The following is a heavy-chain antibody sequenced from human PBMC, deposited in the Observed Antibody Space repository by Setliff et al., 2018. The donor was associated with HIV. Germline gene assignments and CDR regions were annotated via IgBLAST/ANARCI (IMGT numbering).Heavy chain of an antibody. D-gene: IGHD6-13*01. CDR3: ARHRDTPGSRWIYYHYYMDL. CDR2: IFDSGST. CDR1: GASITNSNSY. V-gene: IGHV4-39*01. J-gene: IGHJ6*03. Sequence: PSETLSLTCNVYGASITNSNSYWGWIRQPPGKRLEWLGSIFDSGSTSYNPSLSSRLTISVDTSKNQVSLWLRSVTAADTGVYYCARHRDTPGSRWIYYHYYMDLWGEGTTVTVSS.